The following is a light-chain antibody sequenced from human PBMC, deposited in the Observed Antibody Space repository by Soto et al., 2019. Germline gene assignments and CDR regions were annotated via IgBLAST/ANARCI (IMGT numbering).Light chain of an antibody. V-gene: IGLV2-14*01. CDR3: SSYTSNNTVV. Sequence: QSALTQPASVSGSPGQSITISCTRTSIDVGGYNYVSWYQQHPGKAPKLMIYEVSNRPSGVSNRFSGSKSGNTASLTISGLQAEDEANYYCSSYTSNNTVVFGGGTKLTVL. CDR2: EVS. J-gene: IGLJ2*01. CDR1: SIDVGGYNY.